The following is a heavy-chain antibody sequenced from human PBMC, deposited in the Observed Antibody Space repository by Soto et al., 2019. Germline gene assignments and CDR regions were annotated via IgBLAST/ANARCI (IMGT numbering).Heavy chain of an antibody. V-gene: IGHV4-39*01. Sequence: SETLSLTCTVSGGSISSSSYYWGWIRQPPGKGLEWIGSIYYSGSTYYNPSLKSRVTISVDTSKNQFSLKLSSVTAADTAVYYCAGEYSRSSYTFDYWGQGTLVTVSS. D-gene: IGHD6-13*01. J-gene: IGHJ4*02. CDR2: IYYSGST. CDR1: GGSISSSSYY. CDR3: AGEYSRSSYTFDY.